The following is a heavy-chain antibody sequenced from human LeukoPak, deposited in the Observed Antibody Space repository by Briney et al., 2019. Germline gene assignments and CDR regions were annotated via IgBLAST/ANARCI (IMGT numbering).Heavy chain of an antibody. V-gene: IGHV4-59*01. CDR1: GGSISSYY. J-gene: IGHJ3*02. D-gene: IGHD3-3*01. CDR2: ISYSGST. Sequence: SETLCLTCTVSGGSISSYYWSWIRQPPGKGLEWIGFISYSGSTNYNPSLKSRVTISVDTSKNQFSLKLSSVAAADTAVYYCARNQLRPLWSGFYGAFDIWGQGTMVTVSS. CDR3: ARNQLRPLWSGFYGAFDI.